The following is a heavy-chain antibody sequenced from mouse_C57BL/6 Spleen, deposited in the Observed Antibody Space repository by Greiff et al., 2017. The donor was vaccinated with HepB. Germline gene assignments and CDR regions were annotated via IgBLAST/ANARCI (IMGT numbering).Heavy chain of an antibody. Sequence: VQLKESGAELVRPGASVKLSCKASGYTFTDYYINWVKQRPGQGLEWIARIYPGSGNTYYNEKFKGKATLTAEKSSSTAYMQLSSLTSEDSAVYFCARSDWDGAMDYWGQGTSVTVSS. CDR1: GYTFTDYY. CDR3: ARSDWDGAMDY. D-gene: IGHD4-1*01. CDR2: IYPGSGNT. J-gene: IGHJ4*01. V-gene: IGHV1-76*01.